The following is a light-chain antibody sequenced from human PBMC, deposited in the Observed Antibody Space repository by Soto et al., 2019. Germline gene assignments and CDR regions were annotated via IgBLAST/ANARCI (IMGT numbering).Light chain of an antibody. Sequence: EIVLTQSPGTLSLSPGERATLSCRASQSVDRNYLAWYQQKPGQAPRLLIYGASNRATGIPDNFGGSGSGTDFTLTITRLEPEDFAVYYCQQYGSSPFTFGHGTKLEI. V-gene: IGKV3-20*01. J-gene: IGKJ2*01. CDR2: GAS. CDR3: QQYGSSPFT. CDR1: QSVDRNY.